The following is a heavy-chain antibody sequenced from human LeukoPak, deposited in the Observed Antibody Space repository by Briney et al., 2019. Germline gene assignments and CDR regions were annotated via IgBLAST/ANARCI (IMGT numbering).Heavy chain of an antibody. Sequence: KPSETLSLTCAVYGGSFGGYYWSWIRQPPGKGLEWIGEINHSGSTNYNPSLKSRVTISVDTSKNQFSLKLSSVTAADTAVYYCARHYDFWSGYWGYFDYWGQGTLVTVSS. D-gene: IGHD3-3*01. CDR1: GGSFGGYY. J-gene: IGHJ4*02. CDR2: INHSGST. CDR3: ARHYDFWSGYWGYFDY. V-gene: IGHV4-34*01.